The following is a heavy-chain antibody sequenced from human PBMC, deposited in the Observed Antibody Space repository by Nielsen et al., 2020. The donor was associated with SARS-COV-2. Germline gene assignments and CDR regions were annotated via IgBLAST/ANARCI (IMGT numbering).Heavy chain of an antibody. D-gene: IGHD6-13*01. Sequence: SETLSLTCTVSGGSISGGYYWTWIRQHPGKGLEWIGYIHYSGSTNYNPSLKSRVTISVDTSKNQFSLKLSSVTAADTAVYYCARSTQQQLSYYYYMDVWGKGTTVTVSS. J-gene: IGHJ6*03. CDR1: GGSISGGYY. CDR3: ARSTQQQLSYYYYMDV. V-gene: IGHV4-61*08. CDR2: IHYSGST.